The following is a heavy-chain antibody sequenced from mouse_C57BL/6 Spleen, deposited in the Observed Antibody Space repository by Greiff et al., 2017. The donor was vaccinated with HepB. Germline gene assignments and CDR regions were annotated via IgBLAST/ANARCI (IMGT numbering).Heavy chain of an antibody. D-gene: IGHD2-2*01. CDR2: IDPSDSYT. CDR1: GYTFTSYW. Sequence: QVQLQQPGAELVKPGASVKLSCKASGYTFTSYWMQWVKQRPGQGLEWIGEIDPSDSYTNYNQKFKGKATLTVDTSSSTAYMQLSSLTSEDSAVYYCARGGLRQRDYFDYWGQGTTRTVSS. CDR3: ARGGLRQRDYFDY. J-gene: IGHJ2*01. V-gene: IGHV1-50*01.